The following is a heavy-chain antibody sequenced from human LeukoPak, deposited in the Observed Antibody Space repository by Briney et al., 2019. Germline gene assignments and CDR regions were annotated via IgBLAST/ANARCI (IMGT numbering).Heavy chain of an antibody. CDR3: ARSSWSGSGSYGRADYYYYGVDV. J-gene: IGHJ6*02. CDR1: GYTFTSYA. V-gene: IGHV7-4-1*02. CDR2: INTNTGNP. D-gene: IGHD3-10*01. Sequence: ASVKVSCKASGYTFTSYAMNWVRQAPGQGLEWMGWINTNTGNPTYAQGFTGRFVFSLDTSVSTAYLQISSLKAEDTAVYYCARSSWSGSGSYGRADYYYYGVDVWGQGTTVTVSS.